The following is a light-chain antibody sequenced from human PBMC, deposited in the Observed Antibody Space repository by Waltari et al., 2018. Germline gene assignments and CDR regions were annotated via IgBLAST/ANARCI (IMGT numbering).Light chain of an antibody. CDR2: YAS. J-gene: IGKJ4*01. CDR1: QNVNTN. CDR3: QQHNDWPLT. V-gene: IGKV3-15*01. Sequence: EIVMTQSPATLSVSPGERATLSCRASQNVNTNLAWYQHKPGLAPRLLIYYASTRATGIPARFSGSGSGTEFTLTISSLQSEDFAVYFCQQHNDWPLTFGGGTKVEIE.